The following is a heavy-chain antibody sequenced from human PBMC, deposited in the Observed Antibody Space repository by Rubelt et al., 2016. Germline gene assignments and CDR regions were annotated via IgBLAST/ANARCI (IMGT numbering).Heavy chain of an antibody. CDR1: GYTFTSYA. CDR2: INAGNGNT. D-gene: IGHD5-18*01. J-gene: IGHJ2*01. CDR3: ARSKDTAMVTDADWYFDL. V-gene: IGHV1-3*01. Sequence: QVQLVQSGAEVKKPGASVKVSCKASGYTFTSYAMHWVRQAPGQRLEWMGWINAGNGNTNYSQKFQGRVTLTRDTAARTAYMELSSLRSEDTAVYYCARSKDTAMVTDADWYFDLWGRGTLVTVSS.